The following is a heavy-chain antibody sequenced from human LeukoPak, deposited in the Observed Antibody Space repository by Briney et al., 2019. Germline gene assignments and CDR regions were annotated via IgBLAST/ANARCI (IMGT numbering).Heavy chain of an antibody. CDR3: ATHPSYGDPSFDY. CDR2: IYYSGST. D-gene: IGHD4-17*01. CDR1: GGSISSGDYY. V-gene: IGHV4-30-4*01. J-gene: IGHJ4*02. Sequence: PSETLSLTCTVSGGSISSGDYYWSWIRQPPGKGLEWIGYIYYSGSTYYNPSLKSRVTISVDMSKNQFSLKLSSVTAADTAVYYCATHPSYGDPSFDYWGQGTLVTVSS.